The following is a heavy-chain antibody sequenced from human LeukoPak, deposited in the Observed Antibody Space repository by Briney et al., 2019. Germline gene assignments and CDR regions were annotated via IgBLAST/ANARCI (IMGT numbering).Heavy chain of an antibody. CDR3: AREGPRGNSQFDY. V-gene: IGHV3-64*04. J-gene: IGHJ4*02. CDR1: GFTFSTYA. D-gene: IGHD2/OR15-2a*01. Sequence: PGGSLRLSCSASGFTFSTYAMHWVRQAPGKGLEYVSAISSNGGSTYYADSVKGRFTISRDNSKNTLYLQMNSLRAEDTAVYYCAREGPRGNSQFDYWGQGTPVTVSS. CDR2: ISSNGGST.